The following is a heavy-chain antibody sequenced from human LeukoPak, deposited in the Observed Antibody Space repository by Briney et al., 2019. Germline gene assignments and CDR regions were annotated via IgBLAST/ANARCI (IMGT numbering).Heavy chain of an antibody. CDR2: INSDGSST. J-gene: IGHJ4*02. CDR1: GFTYSSYW. CDR3: ARKAAGLTFDY. D-gene: IGHD6-13*01. V-gene: IGHV3-74*01. Sequence: GGSLRLSCAASGFTYSSYWMHWVRQPPGKGLVWVSRINSDGSSTNCADSVKGRFTISRGNAENTLYLQMNSLRAEDTAVYYCARKAAGLTFDYWGQGTLVTVSS.